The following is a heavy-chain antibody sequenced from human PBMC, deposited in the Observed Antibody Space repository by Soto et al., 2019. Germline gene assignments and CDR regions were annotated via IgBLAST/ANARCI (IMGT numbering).Heavy chain of an antibody. J-gene: IGHJ4*02. V-gene: IGHV1-69*06. CDR1: GGTFSNYN. D-gene: IGHD1-1*01. Sequence: QVQLVQSGAEVKKPGSSVKVSCKASGGTFSNYNINWVRQAPGQGPEWMGGIIPMFDALNHAQKFRGRVTITADKPTSTVFMELSSLRFEDTAMYYCARGDNGDLIFDSWGQGTLVTVSS. CDR3: ARGDNGDLIFDS. CDR2: IIPMFDAL.